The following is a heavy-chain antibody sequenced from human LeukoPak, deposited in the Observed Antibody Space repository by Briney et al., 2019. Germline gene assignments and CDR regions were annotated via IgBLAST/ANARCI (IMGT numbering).Heavy chain of an antibody. CDR3: ARSKPEQVATNNLYYYYGMDV. CDR2: IYYSGST. V-gene: IGHV4-59*08. Sequence: SETLSLTCTVSGGSISSYYWSWIRQPPGKGLEWIGYIYYSGSTNYNPSLKSRVTISVDTSKNQFSLKLSSVTAADTAVYYCARSKPEQVATNNLYYYYGMDVWGQGTTVTVSS. CDR1: GGSISSYY. J-gene: IGHJ6*02. D-gene: IGHD5-12*01.